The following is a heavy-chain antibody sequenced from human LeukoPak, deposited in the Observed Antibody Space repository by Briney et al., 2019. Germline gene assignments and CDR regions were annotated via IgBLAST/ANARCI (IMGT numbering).Heavy chain of an antibody. J-gene: IGHJ4*02. CDR3: AKDRSGILDY. V-gene: IGHV3-30*02. CDR2: IRYDGSNK. Sequence: GGSLRLSCAASGFTFSSYSMNWVRQAPGKGLEWVAFIRYDGSNKYYADSVKGRFTISRDNSKNTLYLQMNSLRAEDTAVYYCAKDRSGILDYWGQGTLVTVSS. D-gene: IGHD3-10*01. CDR1: GFTFSSYS.